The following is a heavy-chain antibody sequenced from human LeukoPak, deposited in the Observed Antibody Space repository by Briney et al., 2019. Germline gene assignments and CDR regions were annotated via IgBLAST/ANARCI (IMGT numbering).Heavy chain of an antibody. Sequence: ASVKVSCKASGYTFTSYGINWVRQATGQGLKWMGWMNPNSGDTGYAQKFQGRVTMTRNTSISTAYMELSSLRSEDTAVYYCASARTYCGGDCYSGDAFDIWGQGTMVTVSS. CDR3: ASARTYCGGDCYSGDAFDI. D-gene: IGHD2-21*02. CDR1: GYTFTSYG. CDR2: MNPNSGDT. V-gene: IGHV1-8*02. J-gene: IGHJ3*02.